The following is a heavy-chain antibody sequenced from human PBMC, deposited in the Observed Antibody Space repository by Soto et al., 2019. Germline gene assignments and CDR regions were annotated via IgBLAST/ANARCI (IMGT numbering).Heavy chain of an antibody. Sequence: SGPTLVNPTQTLTLTCTFSGFSLSTSGMCVSWIRQPPGKALEWLALIDWDDDKYYSTSLKTRLTISKDTSKNQVVLTMTNMDPVDTATYYCARIRYYYDSSGYYPFDYWGQGTLVTVSS. J-gene: IGHJ4*02. CDR2: IDWDDDK. V-gene: IGHV2-70*01. CDR3: ARIRYYYDSSGYYPFDY. CDR1: GFSLSTSGMC. D-gene: IGHD3-22*01.